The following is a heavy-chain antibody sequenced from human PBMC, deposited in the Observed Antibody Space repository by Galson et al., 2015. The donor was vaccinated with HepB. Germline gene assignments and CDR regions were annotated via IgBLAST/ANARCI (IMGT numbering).Heavy chain of an antibody. J-gene: IGHJ6*02. CDR3: AKDQNCTKSVCYTYFYNGMDV. D-gene: IGHD2-8*01. CDR2: ISGSGIST. CDR1: GFIFSNYA. Sequence: SLRLSCAASGFIFSNYAMSWVRQAPGRGLEWLSFISGSGISTYYANSVKGRFTISRDNSNNMLYLQMNSLRAEDTAVYYCAKDQNCTKSVCYTYFYNGMDVWGQGTTVTVSS. V-gene: IGHV3-23*01.